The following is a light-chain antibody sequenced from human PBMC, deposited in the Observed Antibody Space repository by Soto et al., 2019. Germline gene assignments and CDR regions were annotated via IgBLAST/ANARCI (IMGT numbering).Light chain of an antibody. V-gene: IGKV1-5*03. CDR2: KAS. CDR3: QQYKSFSLT. Sequence: IQMTQSPSTLSGSVGDRVTITCRASQTISSWLAWYQQKPGKAPKLLIYKASTLESGVPSRFSGSGSGTEFSLTISSLQPDDFATYYCQQYKSFSLTFGGGTKVDI. CDR1: QTISSW. J-gene: IGKJ4*01.